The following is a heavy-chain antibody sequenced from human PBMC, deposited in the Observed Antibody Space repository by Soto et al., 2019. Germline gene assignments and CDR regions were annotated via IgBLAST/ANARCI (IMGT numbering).Heavy chain of an antibody. V-gene: IGHV1-3*01. CDR1: GYTFTSYA. CDR3: ARSDFWSGYCDY. CDR2: INAGNGNT. Sequence: VKVSCKASGYTFTSYAMHWVRQAPGQRLEWMGWINAGNGNTKYSQKFQGRVTITRDTSASTAYMELSSLRSEDTAVYYCARSDFWSGYCDYWGQGTLVTVSS. D-gene: IGHD3-3*01. J-gene: IGHJ4*02.